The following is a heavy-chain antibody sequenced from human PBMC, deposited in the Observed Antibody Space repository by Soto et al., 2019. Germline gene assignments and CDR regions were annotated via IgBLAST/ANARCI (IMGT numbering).Heavy chain of an antibody. D-gene: IGHD2-21*02. V-gene: IGHV4-59*08. CDR1: GVSITTYY. J-gene: IGHJ4*02. Sequence: SETLSLTCTVSGVSITTYYWSWIPQPPGKGLEWIGNIYYSGSTKYNPSLKSRVTISADTSKNQFSLNLSSVTAADTAIYYCARHRNNGGNSLDYWGQGTLVTVS. CDR2: IYYSGST. CDR3: ARHRNNGGNSLDY.